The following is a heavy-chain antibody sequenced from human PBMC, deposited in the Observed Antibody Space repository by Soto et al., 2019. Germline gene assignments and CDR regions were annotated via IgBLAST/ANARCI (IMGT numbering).Heavy chain of an antibody. Sequence: QVQLVQSGAEVKKPGSSVKVSCKASGGTFSNYAINWVRQAPGQWLEWMGGIIPIFGTANYAQKFQGRVTTTADESKSTAYLDLSSLRSEDTAVYYCARPVEMATISRSYLFYWGQGTLVTVSS. D-gene: IGHD5-12*01. CDR3: ARPVEMATISRSYLFY. V-gene: IGHV1-69*01. J-gene: IGHJ4*02. CDR1: GGTFSNYA. CDR2: IIPIFGTA.